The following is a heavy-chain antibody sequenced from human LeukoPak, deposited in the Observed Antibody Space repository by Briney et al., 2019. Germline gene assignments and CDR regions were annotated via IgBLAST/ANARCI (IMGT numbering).Heavy chain of an antibody. D-gene: IGHD3-10*01. Sequence: GRSLRLSCAASGFTFSSYAMHWVRQAPGEGLEWVAVISYDRSNKYYADSVKGRFTISRDNSKNTLYLQMNSLRAEDTAVYYCARDLLMVRGVIMGGMGPFDIWGQGTMVTVSS. CDR1: GFTFSSYA. V-gene: IGHV3-30*04. CDR2: ISYDRSNK. CDR3: ARDLLMVRGVIMGGMGPFDI. J-gene: IGHJ3*02.